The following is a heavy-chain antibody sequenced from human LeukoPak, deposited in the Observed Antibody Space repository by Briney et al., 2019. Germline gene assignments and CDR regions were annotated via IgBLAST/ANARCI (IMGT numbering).Heavy chain of an antibody. Sequence: GGSLRLSCVASGFTVSNKYMTWVRQAPGKGLEWVANIKQDGSEEYYLDSVKGRFSVSRDNGKDSLYLQMNSLRAEDTAIYYCARSYISPNWFDPWGQGTLVTVSS. CDR2: IKQDGSEE. CDR3: ARSYISPNWFDP. CDR1: GFTVSNKY. V-gene: IGHV3-7*01. J-gene: IGHJ5*02. D-gene: IGHD3-16*01.